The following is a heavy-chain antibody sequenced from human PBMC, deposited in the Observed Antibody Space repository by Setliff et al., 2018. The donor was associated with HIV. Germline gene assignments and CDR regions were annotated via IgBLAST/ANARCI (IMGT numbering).Heavy chain of an antibody. CDR2: IYWNDDK. CDR1: GFSFMSGVG. V-gene: IGHV2-5*01. Sequence: SGPTLVNPTQTLTLTCTFSGFSFMSGVGVGWIRQPPGEALEWLALIYWNDDKRYSPSLKSRLTITKDTPKNQVVLQMTNMDPVDTATYYCAHNRDHTGPYYYDYWGQGALVTVS. CDR3: AHNRDHTGPYYYDY. J-gene: IGHJ4*02. D-gene: IGHD3-16*01.